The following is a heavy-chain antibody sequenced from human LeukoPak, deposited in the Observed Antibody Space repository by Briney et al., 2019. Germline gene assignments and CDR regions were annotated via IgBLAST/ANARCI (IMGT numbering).Heavy chain of an antibody. V-gene: IGHV3-15*01. CDR2: IKSKTDGGTT. CDR3: TTDRNLYYYGSGSYYNYFDY. J-gene: IGHJ4*02. CDR1: GFTFSNAW. D-gene: IGHD3-10*01. Sequence: GGSLRLSCAASGFTFSNAWMSWVRQAPGKGLEWVGRIKSKTDGGTTDYAAPAKGRFTISRDDSKNTLYLQMSSLKTEDTAVYYCTTDRNLYYYGSGSYYNYFDYWGQGTLVTVSS.